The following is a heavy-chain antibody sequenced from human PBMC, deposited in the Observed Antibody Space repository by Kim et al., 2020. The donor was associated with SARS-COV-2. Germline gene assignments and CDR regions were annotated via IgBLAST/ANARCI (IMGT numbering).Heavy chain of an antibody. V-gene: IGHV4-31*02. CDR2: P. CDR3: ARSSGWFLYFQF. Sequence: PYYNPSLKSRVTISIDTSKNQFSLSLSSVTAADTAVYYWARSSGWFLYFQFWGQGTLVTVSS. D-gene: IGHD6-19*01. J-gene: IGHJ1*01.